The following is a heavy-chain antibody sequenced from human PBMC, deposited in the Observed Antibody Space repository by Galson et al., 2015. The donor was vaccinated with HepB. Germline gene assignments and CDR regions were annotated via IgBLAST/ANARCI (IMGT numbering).Heavy chain of an antibody. V-gene: IGHV3-23*01. CDR2: ITGSDGRT. D-gene: IGHD3-10*01. CDR3: AKDIISRYFED. CDR1: GFTFSSYT. Sequence: SLRLSCAASGFTFSSYTMSWVRQAPERGLEWVSLITGSDGRTYYTDSVKGRFTISRDISQNTLYLQMNSLRAEDTAVYYCAKDIISRYFEDWGQGTLVTVSS. J-gene: IGHJ4*02.